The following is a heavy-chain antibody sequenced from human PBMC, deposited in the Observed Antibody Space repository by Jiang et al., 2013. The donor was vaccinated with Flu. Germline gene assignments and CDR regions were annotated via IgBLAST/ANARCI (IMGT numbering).Heavy chain of an antibody. CDR1: GSTFSRDS. CDR2: ISITSRYI. J-gene: IGHJ6*02. Sequence: QLVESGGGLVKPGGSLRLSCAASGSTFSRDSMNWVRQAPGKGLEWVASISITSRYIWYVGSVQGRFTISRDNAKNRVYLQMNSLRPEDTAVYYCAREKPNKTYVLYYGMDVWGQGTTVTVSS. V-gene: IGHV3-21*01. CDR3: AREKPNKTYVLYYGMDV. D-gene: IGHD3-16*01.